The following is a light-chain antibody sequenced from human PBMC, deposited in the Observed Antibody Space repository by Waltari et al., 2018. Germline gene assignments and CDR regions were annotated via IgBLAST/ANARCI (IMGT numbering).Light chain of an antibody. CDR3: QQHSNWPPSIT. Sequence: EVVLTQSPATLSLSPGERASLSCRASQSVDTSLACYQPKPGQAPRLLIYDASNRATGIPPRFSGSGSGTDFTLTISSLEPEDFTVYYCQQHSNWPPSITFGQGTRLE. J-gene: IGKJ5*01. CDR1: QSVDTS. CDR2: DAS. V-gene: IGKV3-11*01.